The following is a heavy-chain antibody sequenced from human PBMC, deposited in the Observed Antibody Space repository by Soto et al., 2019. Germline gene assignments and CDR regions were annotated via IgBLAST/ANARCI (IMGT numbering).Heavy chain of an antibody. D-gene: IGHD1-26*01. J-gene: IGHJ6*02. CDR2: ISYDGSNK. V-gene: IGHV3-30-3*01. CDR3: ARGVGSTTTPSYYYGMDV. Sequence: GGSLRLSCAASGFTFSSYAMHWVRQAPGKGLEWVAVISYDGSNKYYADSVKGRFTIARDNSKNTLYLQSNSLRAEDTAVYYCARGVGSTTTPSYYYGMDVWGQGNTVTVSS. CDR1: GFTFSSYA.